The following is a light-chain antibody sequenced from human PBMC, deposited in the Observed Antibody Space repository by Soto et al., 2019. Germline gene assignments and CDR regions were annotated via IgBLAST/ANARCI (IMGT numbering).Light chain of an antibody. J-gene: IGKJ1*01. V-gene: IGKV3-20*01. CDR2: GAS. CDR1: QSVTRNS. Sequence: EIVSTQSPGTLSLSPGERATLSCSASQSVTRNSLAWFQQKPGQAPRLLIYGASNRATGIPDRFSGSGSGTDFTLTINRLEPEDFAVYYCQQYTGLPRTFGQGTKVDIK. CDR3: QQYTGLPRT.